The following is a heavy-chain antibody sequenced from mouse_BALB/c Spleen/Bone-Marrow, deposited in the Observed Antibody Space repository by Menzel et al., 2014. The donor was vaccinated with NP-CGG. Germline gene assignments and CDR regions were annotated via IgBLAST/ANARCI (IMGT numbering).Heavy chain of an antibody. V-gene: IGHV2-6-7*01. CDR2: IWGDGST. J-gene: IGHJ4*01. CDR1: GSSLTGYG. Sequence: QVLAVESAPGLAAPLQSLSITCTVSGSSLTGYGVSWVRQPPGKGLEWLGMIWGDGSTDYNSALKSRLSISKDNSKSQVFLKMNSLQTEDTARYYCARDSYGMGYSREVTSVPVS. CDR3: ARDSYGMGY.